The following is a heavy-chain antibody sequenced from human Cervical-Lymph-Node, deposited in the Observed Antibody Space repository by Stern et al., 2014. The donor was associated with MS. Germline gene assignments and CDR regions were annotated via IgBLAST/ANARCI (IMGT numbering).Heavy chain of an antibody. V-gene: IGHV1-69*01. CDR1: GGTFSSSD. D-gene: IGHD1-26*01. CDR3: ALCGCGHYFEY. J-gene: IGHJ4*02. Sequence: VHLVESGAEVQKPGSSVKVSCRASGGTFSSSDISWVRQAPGQGLEWMRGIIPIIGTASYAQKYQGRVTIAADESTSTAYMELSSLRSEDTAIYYCALCGCGHYFEYWGQGTLVTVSS. CDR2: IIPIIGTA.